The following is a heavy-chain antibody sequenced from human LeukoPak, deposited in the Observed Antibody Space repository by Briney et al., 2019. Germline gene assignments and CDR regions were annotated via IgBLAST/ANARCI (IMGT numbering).Heavy chain of an antibody. CDR2: IIPILGIA. Sequence: ASVKVSCKASGGTFSSYAISWVRQAPGQGLEWMGRIIPILGIANYAQKFQGRGTITADKSTSTAYMELSSLRSEDTAVYYCARDQSPGVHPPKPSALYYFDYWGQGTLVTVSS. CDR1: GGTFSSYA. D-gene: IGHD2-8*01. V-gene: IGHV1-69*04. J-gene: IGHJ4*02. CDR3: ARDQSPGVHPPKPSALYYFDY.